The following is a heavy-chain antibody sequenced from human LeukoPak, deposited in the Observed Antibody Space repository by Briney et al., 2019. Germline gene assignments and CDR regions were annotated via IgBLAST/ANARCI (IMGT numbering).Heavy chain of an antibody. Sequence: SETLSLACTVSGGSISSGGYYWSWIRQHPGKGLEWIGYIYYSGSTYYNPSLKSRVTISVDTSKNQFSLKLSSVTAADTAVYYCAGDYGSGSYRFDYWGQGTLVTVSS. D-gene: IGHD3-10*01. V-gene: IGHV4-31*03. CDR1: GGSISSGGYY. CDR3: AGDYGSGSYRFDY. J-gene: IGHJ4*02. CDR2: IYYSGST.